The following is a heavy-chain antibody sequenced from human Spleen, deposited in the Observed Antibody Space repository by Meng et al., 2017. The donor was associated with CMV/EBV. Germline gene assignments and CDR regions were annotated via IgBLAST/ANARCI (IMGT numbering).Heavy chain of an antibody. D-gene: IGHD6-6*01. CDR2: SSRSGNTI. CDR3: ARDALIAARRVKHFDY. CDR1: AFTFSDYY. J-gene: IGHJ4*02. V-gene: IGHV3-11*04. Sequence: GESLKISCAASAFTFSDYYMSWIRQAPGKGLEWVSYSSRSGNTIYYADSVKGRFTISRDNAKNSLYLQMNSLRAEDTAVYYCARDALIAARRVKHFDYWGQGTLVTVSS.